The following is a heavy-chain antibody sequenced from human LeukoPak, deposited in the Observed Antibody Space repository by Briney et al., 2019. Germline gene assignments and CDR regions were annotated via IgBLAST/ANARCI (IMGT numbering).Heavy chain of an antibody. CDR3: ARGAETTVTPGRLGMVPTWGHYYYYMDV. Sequence: GGSLRLSCAASGFTFSSYWMSWVRQAPGKGLEWVANIKQDGSEKYYVDSVKGRFTISRDNAKNSLYLQMNSLRAEDTAVYYCARGAETTVTPGRLGMVPTWGHYYYYMDVWGKGTTVTVSS. CDR2: IKQDGSEK. J-gene: IGHJ6*03. V-gene: IGHV3-7*01. D-gene: IGHD4-17*01. CDR1: GFTFSSYW.